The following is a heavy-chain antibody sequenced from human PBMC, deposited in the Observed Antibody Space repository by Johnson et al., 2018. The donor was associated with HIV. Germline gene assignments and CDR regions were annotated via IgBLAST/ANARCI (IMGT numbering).Heavy chain of an antibody. V-gene: IGHV3-30-3*01. CDR3: TTRAADAAAGAPLAFDI. J-gene: IGHJ3*02. D-gene: IGHD6-13*01. CDR1: GFTFSSYA. Sequence: QVQLVESGGGVVQPGRSLRLSCAASGFTFSSYAMHWVRQAPGKGLEWVAVISYDGSNKYYADFVKGRFTISRDNSKNAVYLQMNSLKTEDTAVYYCTTRAADAAAGAPLAFDIWGQGTMVTVSS. CDR2: ISYDGSNK.